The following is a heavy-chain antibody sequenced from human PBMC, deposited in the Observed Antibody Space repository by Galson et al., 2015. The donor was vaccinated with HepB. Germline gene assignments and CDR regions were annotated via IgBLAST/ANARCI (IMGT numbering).Heavy chain of an antibody. CDR3: ARCGNWNDGEGQYYYYYYGMDV. J-gene: IGHJ6*02. Sequence: SLRLSCAASGFTFSSYSMNWVRQAPGKGLEWVSSISSSSSYIYYADSVKGRFTISRDNAKNSLYLQMNSLRAEDTAVYYCARCGNWNDGEGQYYYYYYGMDVWGQGTTVTVSS. CDR2: ISSSSSYI. D-gene: IGHD1-1*01. CDR1: GFTFSSYS. V-gene: IGHV3-21*01.